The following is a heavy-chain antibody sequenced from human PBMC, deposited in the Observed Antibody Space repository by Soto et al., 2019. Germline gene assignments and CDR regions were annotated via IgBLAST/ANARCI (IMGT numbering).Heavy chain of an antibody. CDR1: GYIFTTAG. CDR2: ISADNSDR. Sequence: QVQMVQSGGEVKKPGASVRVSCKTSGYIFTTAGITWVRQAPGQGLEWMGWISADNSDRKYAQKFEGRFTMTTDTXXXXXXXXXXXXXXXXXXXXXXXXXXXXXXXXXXIDYSFPLDVWGQGTTVTV. J-gene: IGHJ6*02. D-gene: IGHD2-15*01. CDR3: XXXXXXXXXXXXIDYSFPLDV. V-gene: IGHV1-18*04.